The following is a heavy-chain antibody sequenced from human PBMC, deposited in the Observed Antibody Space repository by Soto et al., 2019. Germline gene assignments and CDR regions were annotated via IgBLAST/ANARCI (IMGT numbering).Heavy chain of an antibody. CDR2: IYSGGST. CDR1: GFTVSSNY. J-gene: IGHJ1*01. D-gene: IGHD3-22*01. Sequence: EVQLVETGGGLIQPGGSLRLSCAASGFTVSSNYMSWVRQAPGQGLEWVSVIYSGGSTYYADSVKGRFTISRDNSKNTLYLQMNSLRAEDTAVYYCASTYYYDSSGYNEYFQHWGQGTLVTVSS. CDR3: ASTYYYDSSGYNEYFQH. V-gene: IGHV3-53*02.